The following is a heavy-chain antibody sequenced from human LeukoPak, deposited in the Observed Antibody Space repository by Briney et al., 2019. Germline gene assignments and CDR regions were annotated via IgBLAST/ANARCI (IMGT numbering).Heavy chain of an antibody. CDR1: GFTFNNYW. Sequence: PGGSLRLSCAASGFTFNNYWMSWVRQGPGKGLEWVAHIKEDTSQKYYVGSVKGRFTISRDNARNSLYLQMNSLRGEDTAVYFCARQVSREGHFDYWGQGALVTVSS. V-gene: IGHV3-7*01. CDR2: IKEDTSQK. CDR3: ARQVSREGHFDY. D-gene: IGHD1-26*01. J-gene: IGHJ4*02.